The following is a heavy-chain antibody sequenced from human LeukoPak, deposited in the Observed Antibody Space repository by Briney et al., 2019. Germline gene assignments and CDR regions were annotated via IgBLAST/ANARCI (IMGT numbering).Heavy chain of an antibody. Sequence: SETLSLTCAVSGGSISSNSYYWGWIRQPPGKGLEWIGSIYYSGSTNYNPSLKSRVTISVDTSKNQFSLKLSSVTAADTAVYYCARGGLQQVDYWGQGTLVTVSS. V-gene: IGHV4-39*07. J-gene: IGHJ4*02. CDR1: GGSISSNSYY. CDR3: ARGGLQQVDY. CDR2: IYYSGST. D-gene: IGHD5-12*01.